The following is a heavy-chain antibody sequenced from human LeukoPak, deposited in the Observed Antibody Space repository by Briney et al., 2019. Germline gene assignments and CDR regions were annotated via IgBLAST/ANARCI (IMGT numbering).Heavy chain of an antibody. Sequence: PSETLSLTCTVSGDSLNGYYWGWLRQPPGKGLEGIGYIHSSEGTAHSASLKSRLTISLDTSKNQFTLTLSSVTAADTAVYYCARHVYGEGMVVWGKGTTVTVSS. V-gene: IGHV4-59*08. CDR2: IHSSEGT. J-gene: IGHJ6*04. CDR3: ARHVYGEGMVV. D-gene: IGHD4-17*01. CDR1: GDSLNGYY.